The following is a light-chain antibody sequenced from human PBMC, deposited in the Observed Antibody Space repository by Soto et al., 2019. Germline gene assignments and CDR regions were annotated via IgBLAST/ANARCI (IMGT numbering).Light chain of an antibody. CDR2: DVN. Sequence: QSALTQPASVSGSPGQSITISCTGTSSDIGAYNFVSWYQQHPGKAPKLMLYDVNIRPSGVSNRFSGSKSGNTASLTISGLQAEDEAYYYCTSWTTSTTMLFGGGTQLTVL. CDR3: TSWTTSTTML. CDR1: SSDIGAYNF. J-gene: IGLJ2*01. V-gene: IGLV2-14*03.